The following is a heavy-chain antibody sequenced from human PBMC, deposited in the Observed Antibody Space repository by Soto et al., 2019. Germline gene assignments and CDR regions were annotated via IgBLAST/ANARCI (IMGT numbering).Heavy chain of an antibody. J-gene: IGHJ4*02. CDR3: ARAVITFGGVIANFDY. D-gene: IGHD3-16*02. CDR1: GGSISSGDYY. CDR2: IYYSGST. Sequence: SETLSLTCTVSGGSISSGDYYWSWIRQPPGKGLEWIGYIYYSGSTYYNPSLKSRVTISVDTSKNQFYLKLSSVTAADTAVYYCARAVITFGGVIANFDYWGQGTRVYGSS. V-gene: IGHV4-30-4*01.